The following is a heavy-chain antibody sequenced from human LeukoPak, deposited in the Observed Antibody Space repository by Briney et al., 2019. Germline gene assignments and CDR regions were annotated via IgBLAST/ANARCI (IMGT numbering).Heavy chain of an antibody. V-gene: IGHV3-7*04. CDR2: IKEDGSEK. Sequence: PGGSLRLSCAASGFTFSSFWMTWVRQAPGKGLEWFANIKEDGSEKNYVDSVKGRFTISRDNAKNSLYLQMNSLRAEDTAVYYCAREVGATGLIDYWGQGTLVSVST. D-gene: IGHD1-26*01. CDR1: GFTFSSFW. CDR3: AREVGATGLIDY. J-gene: IGHJ4*02.